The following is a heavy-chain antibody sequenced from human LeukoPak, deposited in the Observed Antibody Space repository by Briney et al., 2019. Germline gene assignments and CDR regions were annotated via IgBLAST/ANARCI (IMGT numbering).Heavy chain of an antibody. Sequence: GGSLRLSCAASGFTFSSHSMNWVRQAPGKGLEWVSYISSSSSTIYYADSVKGRFTISRDNAKNSLYLQKNSLRAEDTAVYYCARGAYYYEDWGQGTLVTVSS. D-gene: IGHD3-22*01. CDR3: ARGAYYYED. CDR1: GFTFSSHS. J-gene: IGHJ4*02. V-gene: IGHV3-48*01. CDR2: ISSSSSTI.